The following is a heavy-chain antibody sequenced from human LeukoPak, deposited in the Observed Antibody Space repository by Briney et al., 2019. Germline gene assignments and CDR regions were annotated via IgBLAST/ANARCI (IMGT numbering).Heavy chain of an antibody. V-gene: IGHV3-23*01. D-gene: IGHD6-13*01. CDR1: GFSFANSV. CDR3: AIREPIGY. CDR2: ISGSGDRT. Sequence: GGSLRLSCAASGFSFANSVISWIRQAPGKGPKWVSAISGSGDRTDYADSVRGRFTISRDNSKSTLYLQMNSLRVEDTAIYYCAIREPIGYWGQGSLVTVSP. J-gene: IGHJ4*02.